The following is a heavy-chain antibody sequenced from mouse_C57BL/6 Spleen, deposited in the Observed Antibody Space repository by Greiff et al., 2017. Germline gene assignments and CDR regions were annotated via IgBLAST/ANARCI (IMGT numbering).Heavy chain of an antibody. CDR3: ARSSSYYAMDF. D-gene: IGHD1-1*01. V-gene: IGHV1-55*01. CDR1: GYTFTSYW. CDR2: IYPGSGST. Sequence: VKLMESGAELVKPGASVKMSCKASGYTFTSYWITWVKQRPGQGLEWIGDIYPGSGSTNYNEKFKSKATLTVDTSSSTAYMQLSSLTSEDSAVYYCARSSSYYAMDFWGQGTSVTVSS. J-gene: IGHJ4*01.